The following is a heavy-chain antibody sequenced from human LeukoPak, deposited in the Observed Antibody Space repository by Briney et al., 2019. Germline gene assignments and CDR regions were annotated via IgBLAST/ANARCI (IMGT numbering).Heavy chain of an antibody. CDR3: ASLYSSSWNY. Sequence: SETLSLTCTVSGGSISSYYWSWIRQPPGKGLEWIGEINHSGSTNYNPSLKSRVTISVDTSKNQFSLKLSSVTAADTAVYYCASLYSSSWNYWGQGTLVTVSS. J-gene: IGHJ4*02. CDR1: GGSISSYY. D-gene: IGHD6-13*01. CDR2: INHSGST. V-gene: IGHV4-34*01.